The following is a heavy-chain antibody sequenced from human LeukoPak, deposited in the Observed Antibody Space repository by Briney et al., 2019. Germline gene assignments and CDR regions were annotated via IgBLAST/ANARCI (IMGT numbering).Heavy chain of an antibody. V-gene: IGHV1-18*01. J-gene: IGHJ4*02. CDR3: ATDRLAAAGSG. CDR2: ISAYNGNT. D-gene: IGHD6-13*01. Sequence: ASVKVSCKASGYAFTTFGIMWVRQAPGQGLEWMGWISAYNGNTNYAQKLQGRVTMTTDTSTSTAYMELRSLRSDDTAVYYCATDRLAAAGSGWGQGTLVTVSS. CDR1: GYAFTTFG.